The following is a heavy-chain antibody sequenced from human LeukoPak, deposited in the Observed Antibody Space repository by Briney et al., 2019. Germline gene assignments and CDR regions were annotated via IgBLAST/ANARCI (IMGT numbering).Heavy chain of an antibody. J-gene: IGHJ5*02. D-gene: IGHD2-2*01. CDR1: GCTFSSYA. V-gene: IGHV1-69*13. CDR3: AREDCSSTRCYVTALNNWFDP. Sequence: GASVKVSCKSSGCTFSSYAISWVRQAPGQGLDWMGGIIPIFCTANYAQKFQGRVTITADESTSTAYMELSSLRSEDTAVYYWAREDCSSTRCYVTALNNWFDPWGQGTLVTVSS. CDR2: IIPIFCTA.